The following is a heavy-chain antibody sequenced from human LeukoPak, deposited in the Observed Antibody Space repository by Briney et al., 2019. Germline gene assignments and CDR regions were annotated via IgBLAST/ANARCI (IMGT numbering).Heavy chain of an antibody. CDR3: ARSMIRGLGGWFDP. J-gene: IGHJ5*02. CDR1: GGSISTYY. V-gene: IGHV4-59*08. CDR2: VYYSGST. D-gene: IGHD3-10*01. Sequence: PSETLSLTCTVSGGSISTYYWSWIRQPPGKGLEWIGYVYYSGSTNYNPSLKSRVTISVDTSKNQFSLKLSSVTAADTAMYYCARSMIRGLGGWFDPWGQGTLVTVSS.